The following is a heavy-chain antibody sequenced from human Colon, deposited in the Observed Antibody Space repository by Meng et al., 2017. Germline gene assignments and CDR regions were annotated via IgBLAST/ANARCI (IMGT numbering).Heavy chain of an antibody. CDR2: ISLTGGKT. J-gene: IGHJ4*02. CDR3: AKHGGP. Sequence: GGSLRLSCAASGFTFSSYAMGWVRQAPGKGLEWISSISLTGGKTFHADSVKGRFTISRDNSKKTLYLKMTSLRAEDTAEYYCAKHGGPWGQGTLVTVSS. CDR1: GFTFSSYA. D-gene: IGHD3-10*01. V-gene: IGHV3-23*01.